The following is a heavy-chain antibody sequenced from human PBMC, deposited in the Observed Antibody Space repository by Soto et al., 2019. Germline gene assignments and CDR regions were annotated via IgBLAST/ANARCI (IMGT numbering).Heavy chain of an antibody. CDR3: ARAGYYDSNSYRSDFDY. J-gene: IGHJ4*02. CDR1: GYTFTSYG. CDR2: ISAYNGNT. D-gene: IGHD3-22*01. V-gene: IGHV1-18*01. Sequence: QVQLVQSGAEVKKPGASVKVSCKASGYTFTSYGISSVRQAPGQGLEWMGWISAYNGNTNYAQKLQGRVTMTTDTSTSTAYMELRSLRSDDTAVYYCARAGYYDSNSYRSDFDYWGQGTLVTVSS.